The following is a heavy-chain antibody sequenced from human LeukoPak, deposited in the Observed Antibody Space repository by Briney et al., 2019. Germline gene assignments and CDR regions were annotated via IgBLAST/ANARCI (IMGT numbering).Heavy chain of an antibody. CDR2: INPSGGST. CDR1: GYTFTKYY. CDR3: AREEMMVVLALDL. D-gene: IGHD3-22*01. J-gene: IGHJ3*01. V-gene: IGHV1-46*01. Sequence: ASVKVSCKASGYTFTKYYMHWVRQAPGQGLKWMGIINPSGGSTLYAQKFQGRVTLTRDTSTTTVYLEVTSLRSEDTAVYYCAREEMMVVLALDLWGQGTMVTVSS.